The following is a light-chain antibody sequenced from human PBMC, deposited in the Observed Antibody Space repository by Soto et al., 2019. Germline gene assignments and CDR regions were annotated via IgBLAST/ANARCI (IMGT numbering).Light chain of an antibody. CDR3: QSYDSSLSGYV. Sequence: QLVLTQPPSVSGAPGQRVTISCTGSSSNIGAGYDVHWYQQLPGTAPKLLIYGNSNRPSGVPDRFSGSKSGTSASLAITGLQAEDEADYYCQSYDSSLSGYVFGTGTTVTVL. J-gene: IGLJ1*01. CDR2: GNS. V-gene: IGLV1-40*01. CDR1: SSNIGAGYD.